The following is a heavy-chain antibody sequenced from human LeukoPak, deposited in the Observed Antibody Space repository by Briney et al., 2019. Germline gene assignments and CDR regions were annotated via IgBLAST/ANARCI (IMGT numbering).Heavy chain of an antibody. CDR1: GFTFSSYA. D-gene: IGHD3-22*01. J-gene: IGHJ4*02. CDR3: AKKAGYDSMSIDY. CDR2: ISGSGGST. V-gene: IGHV3-23*01. Sequence: GASLRLSCAASGFTFSSYAMSWVRQAPGKGLEWVSAISGSGGSTYYADSVKGRFTTSRDNSKNTLYLQMNSLRAEDTAVYYCAKKAGYDSMSIDYWGQGTLVTVSS.